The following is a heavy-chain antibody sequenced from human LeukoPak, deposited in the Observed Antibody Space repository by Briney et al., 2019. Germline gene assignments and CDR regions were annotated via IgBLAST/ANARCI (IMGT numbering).Heavy chain of an antibody. J-gene: IGHJ4*02. D-gene: IGHD5-18*01. CDR1: GGSISSYY. Sequence: PSETLSLTCTVSGGSISSYYWSWIRQPPGKGLEWIGYIYYSGSTNYNPSLKSRVTISVDTSKNQFSLKLSSVTAADTAVYYCARWSYGYEGFDYWGQGTLVTVSS. CDR3: ARWSYGYEGFDY. CDR2: IYYSGST. V-gene: IGHV4-59*01.